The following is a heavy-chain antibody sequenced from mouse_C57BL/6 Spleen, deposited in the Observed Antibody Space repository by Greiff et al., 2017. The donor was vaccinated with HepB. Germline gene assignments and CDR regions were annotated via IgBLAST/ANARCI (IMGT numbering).Heavy chain of an antibody. CDR1: GFSFNTYA. V-gene: IGHV10-1*01. CDR2: IRSKSNNYAT. Sequence: EVHLVESGGGLVQPKGSLKLSCAASGFSFNTYAMNWVRQAPGKGLEWVARIRSKSNNYATYYADSVKDRFTISRDDSESMLYLQMNNLKTEDTAMYYCVRQRYDYYFDYWGQGTTLTVSS. CDR3: VRQRYDYYFDY. J-gene: IGHJ2*01. D-gene: IGHD2-4*01.